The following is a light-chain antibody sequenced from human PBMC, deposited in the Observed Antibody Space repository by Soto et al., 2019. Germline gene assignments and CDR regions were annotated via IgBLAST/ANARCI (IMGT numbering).Light chain of an antibody. V-gene: IGLV2-14*01. CDR2: DVS. J-gene: IGLJ1*01. CDR1: SSDGGGYNY. Sequence: QSALTQPASVSGSPGQSITISCTGTSSDGGGYNYVSWYQQHPGKAPKLMIYDVSNRPSGVSNRCPGSKSGHTASLTISGLKAEDEADYYCSSYTSSSTLVFGTGTKVPVL. CDR3: SSYTSSSTLV.